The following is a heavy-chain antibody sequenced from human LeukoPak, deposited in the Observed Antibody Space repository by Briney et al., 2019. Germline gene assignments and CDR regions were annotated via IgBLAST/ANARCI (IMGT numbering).Heavy chain of an antibody. CDR1: GGTFSIYL. Sequence: SVKVSCKASGGTFSIYLINWVRQAPGQGLEWVGGIIPIFNRTSSSQTFQGRVTFTADESTRTAYMELTNLRSEDTAVYYCASHGGYGYYWYFDLWGHGTLLTVSS. V-gene: IGHV1-69*13. CDR3: ASHGGYGYYWYFDL. CDR2: IIPIFNRT. D-gene: IGHD2-15*01. J-gene: IGHJ2*01.